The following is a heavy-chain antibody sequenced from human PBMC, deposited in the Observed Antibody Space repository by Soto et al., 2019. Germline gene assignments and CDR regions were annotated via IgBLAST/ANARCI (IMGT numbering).Heavy chain of an antibody. CDR2: ISAYTDNP. J-gene: IGHJ5*02. Sequence: GVSVKVSCKASGYTFTNYGVTWVRQAPGQGLEWMGWISAYTDNPNYAQKFQGRVTMTIDTSTTTAYMDLRSLTSDDTAVYYCARVIPGAEAWFGPWGQGTLVTVSS. CDR1: GYTFTNYG. V-gene: IGHV1-18*01. D-gene: IGHD2-2*01. CDR3: ARVIPGAEAWFGP.